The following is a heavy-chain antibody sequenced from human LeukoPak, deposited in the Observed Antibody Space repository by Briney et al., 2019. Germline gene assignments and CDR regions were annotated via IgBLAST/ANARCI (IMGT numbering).Heavy chain of an antibody. CDR3: ARGKYSSGWYLDY. CDR1: GDSISDYY. D-gene: IGHD6-19*01. Sequence: SETLSLTCTVSGDSISDYYWSWIRQPTGKGLEWIGYVHYTGRTDYNPSLKNRLTISEDTSKNQFALKLRSVTAADTAVYYCARGKYSSGWYLDYWGQGILVTVSS. V-gene: IGHV4-59*01. CDR2: VHYTGRT. J-gene: IGHJ4*02.